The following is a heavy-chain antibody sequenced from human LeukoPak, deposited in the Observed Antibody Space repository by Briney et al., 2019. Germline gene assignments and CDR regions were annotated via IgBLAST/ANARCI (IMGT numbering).Heavy chain of an antibody. CDR3: ARAGRMAEPGTFDI. CDR2: IYTSGST. J-gene: IGHJ3*02. D-gene: IGHD6-19*01. Sequence: SETLSLTCTVSGGSISSYYWTWIRQPGGKGLEWIGRIYTSGSTDYNPSLKSRVTMSIYTSKNQFSLKLSSVTSADTAVYYCARAGRMAEPGTFDIWGQGTMVTVSS. V-gene: IGHV4-4*07. CDR1: GGSISSYY.